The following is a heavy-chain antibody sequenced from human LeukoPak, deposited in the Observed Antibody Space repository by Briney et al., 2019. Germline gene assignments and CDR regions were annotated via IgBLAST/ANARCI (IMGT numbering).Heavy chain of an antibody. CDR2: RNTGNGNR. V-gene: IGHV1-18*01. Sequence: GASMKVSCRASGYTFNTYGINWVRQAPGPGLELMGWRNTGNGNRSYAQKFQDRVTMTRDTSTSTAYMELRSLTSDDTAVYYCARKGCIGDCYMLDYWGQGALVIVSS. D-gene: IGHD2-21*02. CDR3: ARKGCIGDCYMLDY. J-gene: IGHJ4*02. CDR1: GYTFNTYG.